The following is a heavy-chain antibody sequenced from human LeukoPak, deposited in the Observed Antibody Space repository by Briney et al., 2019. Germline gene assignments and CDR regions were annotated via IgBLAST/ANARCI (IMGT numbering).Heavy chain of an antibody. Sequence: ASVKVSCKASGYTFTGYYMHWVRQAPGQGLEWMGWINPNSGGTNYAQKFQGRVTMTRDTSISTAYMELSRPRSDDTAVYYCARDHTYCSSTSCYRFPDYWGQGTLVTVSP. CDR3: ARDHTYCSSTSCYRFPDY. CDR1: GYTFTGYY. V-gene: IGHV1-2*02. D-gene: IGHD2-2*01. J-gene: IGHJ4*02. CDR2: INPNSGGT.